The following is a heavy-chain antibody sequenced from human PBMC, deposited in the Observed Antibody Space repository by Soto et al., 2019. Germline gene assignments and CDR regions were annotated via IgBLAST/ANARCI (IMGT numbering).Heavy chain of an antibody. CDR3: ARGISTTRYYYYYGMDV. CDR1: GDTHASSY. V-gene: IGHV1-46*01. J-gene: IGHJ6*02. D-gene: IGHD2-2*01. CDR2: INPSGGIT. Sequence: SFEVSCKACGDTHASSYLWWVRQAPRQGPEWMEIINPSGGITNDAQKFQDRVTMTSDTSTSTVYMKLSNLRSEDTAVYYCARGISTTRYYYYYGMDVWGQGTTGTVSS.